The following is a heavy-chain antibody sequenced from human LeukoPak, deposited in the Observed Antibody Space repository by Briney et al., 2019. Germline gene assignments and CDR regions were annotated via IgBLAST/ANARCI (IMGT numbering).Heavy chain of an antibody. CDR3: AKDTGYSYGYSFFDY. D-gene: IGHD5-18*01. CDR2: ISGSGGST. CDR1: GFTFRSYA. V-gene: IGHV3-23*01. J-gene: IGHJ4*02. Sequence: GGSLRLSCAASGFTFRSYAMSWVRQAPGKGLEWVSAISGSGGSTYYADSVKGRFTISRDNSKNTLYLQMNSLRAEDTAVYYCAKDTGYSYGYSFFDYWGQGTLVTVSS.